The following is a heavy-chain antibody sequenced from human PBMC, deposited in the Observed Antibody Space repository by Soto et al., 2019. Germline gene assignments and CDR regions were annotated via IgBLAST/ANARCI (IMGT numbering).Heavy chain of an antibody. V-gene: IGHV5-10-1*01. J-gene: IGHJ6*04. CDR1: GYMFTNYW. Sequence: PGDALKISCQFAGYMFTNYWIGVVRQVSGGFLEWLGSIDPSDSYTKYNQSFQGHVTISADKSTSTAYLQWSSLRASDTAVYYCASHNFFCGGECNQRGMEVWGKANTVNVSS. CDR2: IDPSDSYT. CDR3: ASHNFFCGGECNQRGMEV. D-gene: IGHD2-21*01.